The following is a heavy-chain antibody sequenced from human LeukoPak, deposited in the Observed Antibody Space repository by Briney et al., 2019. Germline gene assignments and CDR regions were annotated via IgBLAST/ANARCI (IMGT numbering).Heavy chain of an antibody. J-gene: IGHJ6*03. V-gene: IGHV4-39*01. CDR2: IYYSGRT. CDR1: GGSISSSSYY. CDR3: AAVPAAMIDYYYMDV. D-gene: IGHD2-2*01. Sequence: SETLSLTCTVSGGSISSSSYYWGWIRQPPGKGLESIGSIYYSGRTYYNPSLKSRVITTVDTSNTQFSLKLSSGTAADTAVYYCAAVPAAMIDYYYMDVWGKGTTVTVS.